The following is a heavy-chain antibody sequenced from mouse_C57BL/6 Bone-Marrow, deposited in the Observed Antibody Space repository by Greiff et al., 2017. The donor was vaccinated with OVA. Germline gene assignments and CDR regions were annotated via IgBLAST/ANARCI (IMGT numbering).Heavy chain of an antibody. CDR3: AGHYYGSSYYFDY. Sequence: QVQLQQSGAELVKPGASVKMSCKASGYTFTSYWITWVKQRPGQGLEWIGDIYPGSGSTNYNEKFKSKATLTVDTSSSTAYMQLSSLTSEDSAVYYCAGHYYGSSYYFDYWGQGTTLTVSS. J-gene: IGHJ2*01. V-gene: IGHV1-55*01. CDR2: IYPGSGST. D-gene: IGHD1-1*01. CDR1: GYTFTSYW.